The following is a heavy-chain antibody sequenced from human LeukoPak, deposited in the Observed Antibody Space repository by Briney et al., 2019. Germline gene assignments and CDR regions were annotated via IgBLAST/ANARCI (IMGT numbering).Heavy chain of an antibody. CDR2: ISAYNGNT. CDR3: ARDQYQLLSSSYYYGMDV. CDR1: GYTFTSYG. Sequence: ASVKVSCKASGYTFTSYGISWVRQAPGQGLEWMGWISAYNGNTNYAQKLQGRVTMTTDTSTSTAYMELSSLRSEDTAVYYCARDQYQLLSSSYYYGMDVWGQGTTVTVSS. D-gene: IGHD2-2*01. J-gene: IGHJ6*02. V-gene: IGHV1-18*01.